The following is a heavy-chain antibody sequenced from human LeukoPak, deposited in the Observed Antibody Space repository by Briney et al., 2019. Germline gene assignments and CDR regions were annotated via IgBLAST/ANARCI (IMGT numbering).Heavy chain of an antibody. J-gene: IGHJ4*02. Sequence: GASVKVSCKASGYTFTSYDINWVRQATGQGLEWMGWMNPNSGNTGYAQKFQGRVTMTRNTSISTAYMELSSLRSEDTAVYYCARGRLYCSGGSCYSVYWGQGTPVTVSS. CDR1: GYTFTSYD. V-gene: IGHV1-8*01. CDR3: ARGRLYCSGGSCYSVY. D-gene: IGHD2-15*01. CDR2: MNPNSGNT.